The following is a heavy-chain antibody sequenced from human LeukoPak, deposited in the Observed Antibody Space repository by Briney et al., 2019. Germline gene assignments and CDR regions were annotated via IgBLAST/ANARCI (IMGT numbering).Heavy chain of an antibody. V-gene: IGHV1-69*04. CDR1: GGTFSSYA. Sequence: GSSVKVSCKASGGTFSSYAISWVRQAPGQGLEWMGRIIPILGIANYAQKFQGRVTITADKSTSTAYMELSSLRSEDTAVYYCAREGGVGYYYGSGSYYPSPFDYWGQGTLVTVSS. J-gene: IGHJ4*02. CDR2: IIPILGIA. CDR3: AREGGVGYYYGSGSYYPSPFDY. D-gene: IGHD3-10*01.